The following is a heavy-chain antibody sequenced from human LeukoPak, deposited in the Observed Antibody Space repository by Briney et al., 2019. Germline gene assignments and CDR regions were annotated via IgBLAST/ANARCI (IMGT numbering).Heavy chain of an antibody. CDR1: GFTFSDHY. CDR3: ARAFYDSGNHLPDY. CDR2: ITKKADSYTT. D-gene: IGHD3-10*01. J-gene: IGHJ4*02. Sequence: GGSLRLSCAASGFTFSDHYMDWVRQAPGKGLEWVGRITKKADSYTTVYAASVRGGFTISRDDSKNSLYLQMNSLKTEDTAVYYCARAFYDSGNHLPDYWGQGTLVTVSS. V-gene: IGHV3-72*01.